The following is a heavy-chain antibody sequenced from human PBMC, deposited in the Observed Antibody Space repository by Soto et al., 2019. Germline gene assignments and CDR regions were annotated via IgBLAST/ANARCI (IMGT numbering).Heavy chain of an antibody. CDR3: ASVWEAVAGPPRLDAFDI. J-gene: IGHJ3*02. Sequence: GGSLRLSCAASGFTFSSYSMNWVRQAPGKGLEWVSSISSSSSYIYYADSVKGRFTISRDNAKNSLYLQMNSLRAEDTAVYYCASVWEAVAGPPRLDAFDIWGQGTMVTVSS. D-gene: IGHD6-19*01. V-gene: IGHV3-21*01. CDR1: GFTFSSYS. CDR2: ISSSSSYI.